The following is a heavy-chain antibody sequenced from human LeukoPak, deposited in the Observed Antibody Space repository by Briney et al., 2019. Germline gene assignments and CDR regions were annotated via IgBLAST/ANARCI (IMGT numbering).Heavy chain of an antibody. CDR3: AKDAWRYSSSLDY. CDR1: GFTFSSYG. J-gene: IGHJ4*02. V-gene: IGHV3-30*02. D-gene: IGHD6-6*01. Sequence: GGSPRLSCAASGFTFSSYGMHWVRQAPGKGLEWVAVIWYGGSNKYYADSVKGRFTISRDNSKNTLYLQMNSLRAEDTAVYYCAKDAWRYSSSLDYWGQGTLVTVSS. CDR2: IWYGGSNK.